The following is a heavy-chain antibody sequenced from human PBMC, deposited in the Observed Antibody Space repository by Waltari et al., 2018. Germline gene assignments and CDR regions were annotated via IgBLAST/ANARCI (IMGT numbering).Heavy chain of an antibody. Sequence: QLQLQESGPGLVKPSETLSLTCTVSGGSLRSESYYWGWLRQPPGKGLEWIGIISYSGSTYYNPSLKSRVTISVDTSKNQFSLKLSSVTAADTAVYYCARLSYHIVTGYGWFDPWGLGTLVTVSS. V-gene: IGHV4-39*01. CDR2: ISYSGST. D-gene: IGHD3-9*01. CDR3: ARLSYHIVTGYGWFDP. J-gene: IGHJ5*02. CDR1: GGSLRSESYY.